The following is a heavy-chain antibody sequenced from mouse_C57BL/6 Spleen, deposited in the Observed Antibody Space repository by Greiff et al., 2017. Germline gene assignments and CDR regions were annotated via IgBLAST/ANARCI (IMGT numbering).Heavy chain of an antibody. D-gene: IGHD2-5*01. Sequence: VQLQQPGAELVKPGASVKMSCKASGYTFTSYWITWVKQRPGQGLEWIGDIYPGSGSTNYNEKFKSKATLTVDTSSSTAYMQLSSLTSEDSAVYYCAREPYYSNYVRAMDYWGQGTSVTVSS. J-gene: IGHJ4*01. CDR2: IYPGSGST. CDR3: AREPYYSNYVRAMDY. V-gene: IGHV1-55*01. CDR1: GYTFTSYW.